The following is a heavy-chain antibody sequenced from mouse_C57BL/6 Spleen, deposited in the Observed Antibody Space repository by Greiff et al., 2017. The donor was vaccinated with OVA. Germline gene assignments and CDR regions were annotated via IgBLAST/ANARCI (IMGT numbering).Heavy chain of an antibody. CDR2: ISYDGST. CDR3: ARERNYYGSSYDFDY. J-gene: IGHJ2*01. CDR1: GYSITSGYY. Sequence: DVKLQESGPGLVKPSQSLSLTCSVTGYSITSGYYWNWIRQFPGNKLEWMGYISYDGSTNYNPSLKNRISITRDTSKNPFFLKLNTVTTEDTATYYWARERNYYGSSYDFDYWGQGTTLTVSS. V-gene: IGHV3-6*01. D-gene: IGHD1-1*01.